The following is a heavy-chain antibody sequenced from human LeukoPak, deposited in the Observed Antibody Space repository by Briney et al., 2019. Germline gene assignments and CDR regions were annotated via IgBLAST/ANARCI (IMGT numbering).Heavy chain of an antibody. J-gene: IGHJ4*02. CDR3: ARDPPHRFTMIEKDS. D-gene: IGHD3-22*01. Sequence: GGSLRLSCAASGFTFSSYAMHWVRQAPGKGLEWVAVISYDGSNKYYADSVKGRFTISRDNTKNSVDLQLNSLRAEDTAVYYCARDPPHRFTMIEKDSWGQGTLVTVSS. V-gene: IGHV3-30*04. CDR2: ISYDGSNK. CDR1: GFTFSSYA.